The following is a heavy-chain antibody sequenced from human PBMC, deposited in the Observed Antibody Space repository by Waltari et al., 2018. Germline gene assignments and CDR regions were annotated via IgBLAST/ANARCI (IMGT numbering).Heavy chain of an antibody. J-gene: IGHJ4*02. CDR3: ARGLGVAAAGTTTTFFDY. V-gene: IGHV4-34*01. Sequence: QVQLQQWGAGLLKPSETLSLTCAVYGGSFSGYYWSWIRQPQGKGLEWSGEINQSGSTIYNPSLKSRVTISIDTSKNRFSLKLGSVTAADTAVYYCARGLGVAAAGTTTTFFDYWGQGTLVTVSS. D-gene: IGHD6-13*01. CDR1: GGSFSGYY. CDR2: INQSGST.